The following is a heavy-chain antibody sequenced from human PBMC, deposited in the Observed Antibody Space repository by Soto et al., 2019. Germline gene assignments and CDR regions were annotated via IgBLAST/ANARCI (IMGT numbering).Heavy chain of an antibody. V-gene: IGHV4-34*01. CDR3: ARERFGDYWATAADY. D-gene: IGHD6-13*01. CDR2: INHSGST. CDR1: GGSFSGYY. J-gene: IGHJ4*02. Sequence: SETLSLTCAVYGGSFSGYYWSWIRQPPGKGLEWIGEINHSGSTNYNPSLKSRVTISVDTSKNQFSLKLSSVTAADTAVYYCARERFGDYWATAADYWGQGTLVTVS.